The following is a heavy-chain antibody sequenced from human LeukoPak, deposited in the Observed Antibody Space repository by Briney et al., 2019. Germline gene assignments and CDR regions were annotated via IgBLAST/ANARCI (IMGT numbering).Heavy chain of an antibody. D-gene: IGHD3-22*01. CDR2: ISNDGSNK. CDR3: ARDTYYYDSSGYYSPQGYYYYGMDV. V-gene: IGHV3-30-3*01. Sequence: PARSLRPSCAAAGFTFSSYAMHWVSQPHSKGLGWVAAISNDGSNKYYADSVTGRFTISRDNSKNTLYLQMNSLRAEDTAVYYCARDTYYYDSSGYYSPQGYYYYGMDVWGQGTTVTVSS. J-gene: IGHJ6*02. CDR1: GFTFSSYA.